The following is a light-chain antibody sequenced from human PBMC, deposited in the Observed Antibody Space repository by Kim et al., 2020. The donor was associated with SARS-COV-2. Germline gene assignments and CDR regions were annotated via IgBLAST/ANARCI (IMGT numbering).Light chain of an antibody. CDR2: NNH. CDR1: GSNIGSNY. V-gene: IGLV1-44*01. J-gene: IGLJ3*02. CDR3: ASWDNRLQGWV. Sequence: GQRVTVFCSGSGSNIGSNYVNWYQQVPGTAPKRLIYNNHERPAGVPDRVSGSRSGTSASLAIGGLQSADEAHYYCASWDNRLQGWVFGGGTQVTVL.